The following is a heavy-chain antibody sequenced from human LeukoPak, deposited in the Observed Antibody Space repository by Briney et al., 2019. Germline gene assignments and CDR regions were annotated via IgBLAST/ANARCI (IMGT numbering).Heavy chain of an antibody. CDR2: INSDGSDT. J-gene: IGHJ4*02. Sequence: GGPLRLSCAASGFTFSSYGMNWVRQAPGKGLVWVSRINSDGSDTSYADSVKGRFTISRDNAKNTLYLQMNSLRADDTAVYYCARGPAYLFDYWGQGTLVTVSS. CDR1: GFTFSSYG. V-gene: IGHV3-74*01. CDR3: ARGPAYLFDY.